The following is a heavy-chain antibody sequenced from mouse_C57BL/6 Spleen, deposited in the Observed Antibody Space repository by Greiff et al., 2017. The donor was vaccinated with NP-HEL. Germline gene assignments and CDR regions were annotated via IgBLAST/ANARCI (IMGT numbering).Heavy chain of an antibody. CDR3: ARCYGNYDAMDD. V-gene: IGHV1-64*01. D-gene: IGHD2-1*01. CDR1: GYTFTSYW. CDR2: IHPNSGST. Sequence: QVQLQQPGAELVKPGASVKLSCKASGYTFTSYWMHWVKQRPGQGLEWIGMIHPNSGSTNYNEKFKSKATLTVDKSSSTAYMHLSSLTAEDSAVYYCARCYGNYDAMDDWGQGTSVTVSS. J-gene: IGHJ4*01.